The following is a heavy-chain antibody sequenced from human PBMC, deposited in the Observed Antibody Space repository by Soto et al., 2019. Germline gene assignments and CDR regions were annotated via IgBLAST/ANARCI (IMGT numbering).Heavy chain of an antibody. CDR3: AGSTGGILTGYYPWYYYYGMDV. CDR1: GGSISSGGYY. D-gene: IGHD3-9*01. J-gene: IGHJ6*02. CDR2: IYYSGST. Sequence: SETLSLTCTVSGGSISSGGYYWSWIRQHPGKGLEWIGYIYYSGSTYYNPSLKSRVTISVDTSKNQFSLKLSSVTAADTAVYYCAGSTGGILTGYYPWYYYYGMDVWGQGTTVTVSS. V-gene: IGHV4-31*03.